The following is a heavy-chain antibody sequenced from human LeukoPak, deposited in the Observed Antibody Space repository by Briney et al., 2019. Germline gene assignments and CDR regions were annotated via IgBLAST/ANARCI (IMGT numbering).Heavy chain of an antibody. Sequence: GASVKVSCKASGYPFTNFYVHWVRLAPGQGLEWLGWTHPVSGDTIYAQKFQGRVTMTRDTSISTAYMELTSPTSDDTAVYYCARMTHTLGATYSHFDYWGQGTLVTVSS. CDR2: THPVSGDT. V-gene: IGHV1-2*02. D-gene: IGHD3-16*01. CDR3: ARMTHTLGATYSHFDY. CDR1: GYPFTNFY. J-gene: IGHJ4*02.